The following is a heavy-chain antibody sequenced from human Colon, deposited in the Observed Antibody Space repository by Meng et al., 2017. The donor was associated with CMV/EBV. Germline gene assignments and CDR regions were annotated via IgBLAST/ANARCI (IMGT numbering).Heavy chain of an antibody. V-gene: IGHV3-74*01. CDR2: ILNDGSGT. D-gene: IGHD2-15*01. Sequence: GEPLQISCVASGFTFRNYWMNWVRQRPGKGLVWVSQILNDGSGTGYADSVKGRFTISRDNAKNTLYQQMNSLRSEDTALYYCRTGHCSATWGPGTLVTVSS. CDR3: RTGHCSAT. J-gene: IGHJ1*01. CDR1: GFTFRNYW.